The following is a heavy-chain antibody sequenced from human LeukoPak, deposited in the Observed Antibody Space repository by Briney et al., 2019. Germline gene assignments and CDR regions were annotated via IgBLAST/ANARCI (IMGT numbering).Heavy chain of an antibody. CDR1: GFTFTTYS. J-gene: IGHJ4*02. Sequence: QAGGSLRLSCAASGFTFTTYSMNWVRQAPGKGLEWVSGISWNSGSIGYADSVKGRFTISRDNAKNSLYLQMNSLRAEDTAVYYCARVRKDIVVVPGAMRDTYYFDYWGQGTLVTVSS. D-gene: IGHD2-2*01. CDR2: ISWNSGSI. CDR3: ARVRKDIVVVPGAMRDTYYFDY. V-gene: IGHV3-48*04.